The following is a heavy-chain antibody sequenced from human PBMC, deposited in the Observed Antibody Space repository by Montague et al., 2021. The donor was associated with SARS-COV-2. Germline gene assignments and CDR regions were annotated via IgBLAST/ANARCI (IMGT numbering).Heavy chain of an antibody. CDR2: ISSSSSYI. V-gene: IGHV3-21*01. CDR1: GFTFSSSS. J-gene: IGHJ3*02. CDR3: GVVPLDAFAI. D-gene: IGHD2-15*01. Sequence: SLRLSCAASGFTFSSSSMNWVRRAPGKGLERVSSISSSSSYIYYAASVKGRFTISRDNAKNSLYLQMNSLRAEDTAVYYCGVVPLDAFAIWGQGTMVTVSS.